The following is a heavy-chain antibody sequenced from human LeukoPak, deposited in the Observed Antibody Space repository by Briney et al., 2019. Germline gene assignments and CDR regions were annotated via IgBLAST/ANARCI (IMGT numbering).Heavy chain of an antibody. CDR3: ARSPYGDYAYDY. CDR1: GGTFSSYA. CDR2: IIPILGIA. D-gene: IGHD4-17*01. J-gene: IGHJ4*02. V-gene: IGHV1-69*04. Sequence: SVKVSCKASGGTFSSYAISGVRPPPGQGLEWMGRIIPILGIANYAQRFQGGVTITPDKSTSTAYMEPSSLRSEDTVVYYCARSPYGDYAYDYWGQGTLVTVSS.